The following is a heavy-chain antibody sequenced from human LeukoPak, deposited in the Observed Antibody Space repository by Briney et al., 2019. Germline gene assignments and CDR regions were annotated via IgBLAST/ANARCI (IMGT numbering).Heavy chain of an antibody. CDR3: ARDTPTPAAAGIGLGKPLDY. J-gene: IGHJ4*02. Sequence: GASVKVSCKASGGTFSSYAISWVRQAPGQGLEWMGGIIPIFGTANYAQKFQGRVTITADKSTSTAYMELSSLRSEDTAVYYCARDTPTPAAAGIGLGKPLDYWGQGTLVTVSS. D-gene: IGHD6-13*01. CDR2: IIPIFGTA. V-gene: IGHV1-69*06. CDR1: GGTFSSYA.